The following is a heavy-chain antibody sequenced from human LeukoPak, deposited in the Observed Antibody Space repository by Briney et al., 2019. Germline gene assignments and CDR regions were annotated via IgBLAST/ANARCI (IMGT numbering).Heavy chain of an antibody. Sequence: SETLSLTCAVSGGSISSSNWWSWVRQPPGKGLEWIGEIYHSGSTNYNPSLKSRVTISVDKSKNQFSLKLSSVTAADTAVYYCARDGPRIAAAGIQGMDVWGQGTTVTVSS. D-gene: IGHD6-13*01. V-gene: IGHV4-4*02. CDR2: IYHSGST. CDR1: GGSISSSNW. J-gene: IGHJ6*02. CDR3: ARDGPRIAAAGIQGMDV.